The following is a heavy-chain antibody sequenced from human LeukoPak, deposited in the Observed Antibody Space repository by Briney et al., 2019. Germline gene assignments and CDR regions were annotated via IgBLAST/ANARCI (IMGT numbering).Heavy chain of an antibody. CDR2: IKQDGSQK. CDR3: ARSGGYGEGVFSDY. D-gene: IGHD5-12*01. CDR1: GFTFSSYW. Sequence: GGSLRLSCAASGFTFSSYWMSWVRQAPGKGLDWVANIKQDGSQKYYVDSVKGRFTISRDNAKNSLYLQMNSLRAEDTALYHCARSGGYGEGVFSDYWGQGTLVTVSS. V-gene: IGHV3-7*03. J-gene: IGHJ4*02.